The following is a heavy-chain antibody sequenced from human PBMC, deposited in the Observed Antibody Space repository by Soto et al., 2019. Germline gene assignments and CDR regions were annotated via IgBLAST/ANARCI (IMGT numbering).Heavy chain of an antibody. D-gene: IGHD3-9*01. J-gene: IGHJ5*02. CDR1: GYTFTGYY. CDR3: ARVREGLRYLGWATNGFDA. Sequence: ASVKVSCKASGYTFTGYYMHWVRQAPGQGLEWMGWINPNSGGTNYAQKFQGRVTMTRDTSISTAYMEMSRLRSDDTAVYYCARVREGLRYLGWATNGFDAWGQGTLVTVSS. CDR2: INPNSGGT. V-gene: IGHV1-2*02.